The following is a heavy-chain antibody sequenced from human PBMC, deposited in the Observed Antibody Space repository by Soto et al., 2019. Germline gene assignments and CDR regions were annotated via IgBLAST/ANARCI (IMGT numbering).Heavy chain of an antibody. J-gene: IGHJ6*02. CDR1: GYSFTSYW. D-gene: IGHD6-6*01. CDR2: IYPGDSDT. Sequence: GESLKISCKGSGYSFTSYWIGWVRQMPGKGLEWMGIIYPGDSDTRSSPSFQGQVTISADKSISTAYLQWSSLKASDTAMYYCARLLFTLTAGIAARPHYYYGMDVCGQGTTVNVSS. V-gene: IGHV5-51*01. CDR3: ARLLFTLTAGIAARPHYYYGMDV.